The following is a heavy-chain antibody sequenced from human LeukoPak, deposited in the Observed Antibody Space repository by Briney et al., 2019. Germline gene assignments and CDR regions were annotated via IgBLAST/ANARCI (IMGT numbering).Heavy chain of an antibody. D-gene: IGHD6-19*01. J-gene: IGHJ5*02. V-gene: IGHV4-34*01. CDR3: ARGDGIAVAAKGFDP. CDR1: GGSFSGYY. Sequence: PSETLSLTCAVYGGSFSGYYWSWIRQPPGKGLEWIGEINHSGSTDYNPSLKSRVTISVDTSKNQFSLKLSSVIAADTAVYYCARGDGIAVAAKGFDPWGQGTLVTVSS. CDR2: INHSGST.